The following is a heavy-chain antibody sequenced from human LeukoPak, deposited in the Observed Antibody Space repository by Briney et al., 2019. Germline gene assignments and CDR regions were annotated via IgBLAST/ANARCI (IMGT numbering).Heavy chain of an antibody. V-gene: IGHV5-51*01. J-gene: IGHJ6*02. CDR3: ARHNGKAMYSSSWYDNGIDV. CDR2: IYPGDSDT. D-gene: IGHD6-13*01. CDR1: GYSFTSHW. Sequence: PGESLKISCKGSGYSFTSHWIGWLRQMPGKGLEWMGIIYPGDSDTRYSPSFKGHVTISADKSNNTAYLQWSSLEASDTAMYYCARHNGKAMYSSSWYDNGIDVWGQGTTITVSS.